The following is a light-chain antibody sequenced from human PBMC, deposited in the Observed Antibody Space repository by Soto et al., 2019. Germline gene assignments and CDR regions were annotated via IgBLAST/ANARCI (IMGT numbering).Light chain of an antibody. CDR2: PNN. V-gene: IGLV1-44*01. J-gene: IGLJ2*01. CDR1: SSNIGSNT. Sequence: QSVLTQPPSASGTPGQRVTISCSGSSSNIGSNTVNWYQLLPGTAPKLLIYPNNDRPSGVPDRFSGSKSGTSASLAISGLQSEDEADYFCAAWADSLNGVVFGGGTKLTV. CDR3: AAWADSLNGVV.